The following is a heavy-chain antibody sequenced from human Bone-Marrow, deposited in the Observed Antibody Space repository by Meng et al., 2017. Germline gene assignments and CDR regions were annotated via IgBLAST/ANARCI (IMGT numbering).Heavy chain of an antibody. D-gene: IGHD3-10*01. CDR2: IYHSGST. J-gene: IGHJ6*02. CDR1: GYSISSGYY. V-gene: IGHV4-38-2*02. Sequence: SETLSLTCTVSGYSISSGYYWGWIRQPPGKGLEWIGSIYHSGSTYYNPSLKSRVTISVDTSKNQFSLKLSSVTAADTAVYYCARVPRPLWFGELSWVYYYYGMDVWGQGTTVTVSS. CDR3: ARVPRPLWFGELSWVYYYYGMDV.